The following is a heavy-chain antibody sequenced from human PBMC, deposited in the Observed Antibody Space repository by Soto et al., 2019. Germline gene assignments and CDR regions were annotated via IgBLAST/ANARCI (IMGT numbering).Heavy chain of an antibody. Sequence: SETLSLTCTVSGGSISSGGYYWSWFRQHPGKGLEWIGYIYYSGSTYYNPSLKSRVTISVDTSKNQFSLKLSSVTAADTALYFCANALWPDASIPCWCSDIWGHGSRGTASP. D-gene: IGHD2-8*01. CDR1: GGSISSGGYY. J-gene: IGHJ1*01. V-gene: IGHV4-31*03. CDR2: IYYSGST. CDR3: ANALWPDASIPCWCSDI.